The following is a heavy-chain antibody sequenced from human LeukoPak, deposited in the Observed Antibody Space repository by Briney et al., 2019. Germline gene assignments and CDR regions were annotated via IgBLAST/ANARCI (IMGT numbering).Heavy chain of an antibody. CDR1: GYSISSGYY. CDR2: IYHSGST. CDR3: AREAAGAYYYYYYYMDV. Sequence: SETLSLTCTVSGYSISSGYYWGWIRPPPGKGLEWIGIIYHSGSTYYNPSLKSRVTISVDTSKNQFSLKLSSVTAADTAVYYCAREAAGAYYYYYYYMDVWGKGTTVTVSS. D-gene: IGHD6-13*01. J-gene: IGHJ6*03. V-gene: IGHV4-38-2*02.